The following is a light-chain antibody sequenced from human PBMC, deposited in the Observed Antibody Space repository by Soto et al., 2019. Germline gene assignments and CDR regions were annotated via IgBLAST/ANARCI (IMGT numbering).Light chain of an antibody. Sequence: EIVLTQAPATLSLSPGERATLSCRASQSVSSHLAWYQQKPGQAPRLLINDASKRATGIPARFSGSGSGTDFTLTIRSLEPEDFAIYYCQQRDAFGQGTKLEIK. CDR3: QQRDA. CDR2: DAS. J-gene: IGKJ2*01. CDR1: QSVSSH. V-gene: IGKV3-11*01.